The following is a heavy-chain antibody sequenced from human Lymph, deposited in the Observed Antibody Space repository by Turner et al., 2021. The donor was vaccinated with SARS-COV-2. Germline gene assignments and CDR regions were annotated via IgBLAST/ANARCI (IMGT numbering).Heavy chain of an antibody. CDR3: ARDLDTAGGMDV. CDR2: IYSGGSS. CDR1: GITVSRSY. V-gene: IGHV3-53*04. J-gene: IGHJ6*02. Sequence: EVQPVESGGGLVQPGGSLRLSCAASGITVSRSYMSWVRQAPGKGLGWVSVIYSGGSSYYADSVKGRFTISRHNSKNALYLQMNSLRAEDTAVYYCARDLDTAGGMDVWGQGTTVTVSS. D-gene: IGHD5-18*01.